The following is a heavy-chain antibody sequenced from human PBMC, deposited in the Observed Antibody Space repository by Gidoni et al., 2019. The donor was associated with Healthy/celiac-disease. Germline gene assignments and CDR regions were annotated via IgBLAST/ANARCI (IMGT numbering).Heavy chain of an antibody. V-gene: IGHV3-66*02. CDR3: ARDYDFWNYYYGMDV. Sequence: EVQLVASGGGLVQPGGSLRLSCAASGFTVSRNYMSWVRQAPGKGLEWVSFIYSGGSTYYADSVKGRFTISRDNSKNTLYLQMNSLRAEDTAVYYCARDYDFWNYYYGMDVWGQGTTVTVSS. D-gene: IGHD3-3*01. J-gene: IGHJ6*02. CDR1: GFTVSRNY. CDR2: IYSGGST.